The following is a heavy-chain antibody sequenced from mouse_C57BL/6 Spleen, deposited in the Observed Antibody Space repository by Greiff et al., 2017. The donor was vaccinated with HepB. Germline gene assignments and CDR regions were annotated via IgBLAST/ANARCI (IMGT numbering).Heavy chain of an antibody. J-gene: IGHJ3*01. CDR1: GFNIKDDY. Sequence: EVQLQQSGAELVRPGASVKLSCTASGFNIKDDYMHWVKQRPEQGLEWIGWIDPENGDTEYASKFQGKATITADTSSNTAYLQLSSLTSEDTAVYYCTTLDGSRFAYWGQGTLVTVSA. V-gene: IGHV14-4*01. CDR3: TTLDGSRFAY. D-gene: IGHD1-1*01. CDR2: IDPENGDT.